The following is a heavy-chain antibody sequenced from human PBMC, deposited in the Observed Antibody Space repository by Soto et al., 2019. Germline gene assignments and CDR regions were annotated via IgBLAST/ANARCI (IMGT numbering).Heavy chain of an antibody. Sequence: ASVKVSCKVSGYTLTELSMHWVRQAPGKGLEWMGGFDPEDGETIYAQKFQGRVTMTEDTSTDTAYMELSSLRSEDTAVYYCATDTFWSGSFDYWGQGXLVTVYS. J-gene: IGHJ4*02. V-gene: IGHV1-24*01. CDR2: FDPEDGET. CDR3: ATDTFWSGSFDY. CDR1: GYTLTELS. D-gene: IGHD3-3*01.